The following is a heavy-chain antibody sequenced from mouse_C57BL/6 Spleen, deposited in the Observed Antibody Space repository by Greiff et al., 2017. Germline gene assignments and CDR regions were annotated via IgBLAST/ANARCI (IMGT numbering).Heavy chain of an antibody. Sequence: EVKLVESGGGLVKPGGSLKLSCAASGFTFSDYGMHWVRQAPEKGLEWVAYISSGSSTIYYADTVKGRFTISRDNAKNTLFLQMTSLRSEDTAMYYCARNPDYYGTPYYFDYWGQGTTLTVSS. CDR1: GFTFSDYG. D-gene: IGHD1-1*01. V-gene: IGHV5-17*01. J-gene: IGHJ2*01. CDR3: ARNPDYYGTPYYFDY. CDR2: ISSGSSTI.